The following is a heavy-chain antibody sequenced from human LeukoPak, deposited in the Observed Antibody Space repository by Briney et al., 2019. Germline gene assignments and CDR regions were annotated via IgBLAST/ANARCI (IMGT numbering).Heavy chain of an antibody. V-gene: IGHV4-59*01. CDR2: IYYSGST. Sequence: PSETLSLTCTVSGGSISSYYWSWIRQPPGKGLEWIGYIYYSGSTNYNPSLKSRVTISVDTSKNQFSLKLSSVTAADAAVYYCATVINNPIVATIGWGYWGQGTLVTVSS. CDR1: GGSISSYY. CDR3: ATVINNPIVATIGWGY. J-gene: IGHJ4*02. D-gene: IGHD5-12*01.